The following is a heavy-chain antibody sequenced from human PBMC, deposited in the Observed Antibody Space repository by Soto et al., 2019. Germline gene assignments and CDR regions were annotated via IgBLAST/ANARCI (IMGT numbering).Heavy chain of an antibody. D-gene: IGHD6-13*01. J-gene: IGHJ6*02. CDR2: TSYDGSNK. V-gene: IGHV3-30-3*01. CDR3: ARHRIAAAGMVGADDYYGIDV. CDR1: GFTFSSYA. Sequence: GGSLRLSCAASGFTFSSYAMHWVRQAPGTGLEWVAVTSYDGSNKYYADSMMGRFTIARDNSMNTLYLQMNSLRTEDTGVYYCARHRIAAAGMVGADDYYGIDVWGQGTTVTVSS.